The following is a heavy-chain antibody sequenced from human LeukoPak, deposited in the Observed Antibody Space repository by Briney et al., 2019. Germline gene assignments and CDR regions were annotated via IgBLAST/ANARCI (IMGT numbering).Heavy chain of an antibody. CDR1: GYTLTELS. CDR3: ASSIVVVPAAISYYGMDV. CDR2: FDPEDGET. D-gene: IGHD2-2*01. J-gene: IGHJ6*04. V-gene: IGHV1-24*01. Sequence: ASVKVSCKVSGYTLTELSMHWVRQAPGKGLEWMGGFDPEDGETICAQKFQGRVTMTEDTSTDTAYMELSSLRSEDTAVYYCASSIVVVPAAISYYGMDVWGKGTTVTVSS.